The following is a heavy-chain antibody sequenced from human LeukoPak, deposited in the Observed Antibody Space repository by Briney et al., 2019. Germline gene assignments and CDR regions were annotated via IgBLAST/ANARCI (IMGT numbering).Heavy chain of an antibody. CDR2: SHVTRSS. CDR1: GGSIDTEY. V-gene: IGHV4-59*08. Sequence: SETLSLTCTVSGGSIDTEYWRCIRQPPGKGLEWSGYSHVTRSSRYNTYPQSRVTISVDTSRNQFFLKMSSVTAADTAVYYCARHIGGGIEDMDVWGKGTKVTVSS. CDR3: ARHIGGGIEDMDV. D-gene: IGHD3-16*02. J-gene: IGHJ6*03.